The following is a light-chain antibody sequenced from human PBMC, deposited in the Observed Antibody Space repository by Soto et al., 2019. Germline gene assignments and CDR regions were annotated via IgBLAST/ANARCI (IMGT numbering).Light chain of an antibody. CDR3: QQSYGTPLFT. J-gene: IGKJ3*01. CDR2: SAS. V-gene: IGKV1-39*01. CDR1: QSISSY. Sequence: DIQMTQSPTSLSASVGDRVTITCRASQSISSYLNWYQQKPGKAPKLLIYSASSLQSGVPSRFSGSGSGTDFTLTISSLQPEDFATYYCQQSYGTPLFTFGPGTKVDIQ.